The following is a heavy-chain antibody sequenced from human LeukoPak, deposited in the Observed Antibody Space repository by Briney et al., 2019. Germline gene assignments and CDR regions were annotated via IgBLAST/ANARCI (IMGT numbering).Heavy chain of an antibody. Sequence: GASVKVSCKASGGTFSSYAISWVRQAPGQGLEWMGGIIPIFGTANYAQKFQGRVTITADESTSTAYMELSSLRSEDAAVYYCARDGSGIAPAGRRNSNLYWGQGTLVTVSS. D-gene: IGHD6-13*01. CDR3: ARDGSGIAPAGRRNSNLY. CDR2: IIPIFGTA. CDR1: GGTFSSYA. J-gene: IGHJ4*02. V-gene: IGHV1-69*13.